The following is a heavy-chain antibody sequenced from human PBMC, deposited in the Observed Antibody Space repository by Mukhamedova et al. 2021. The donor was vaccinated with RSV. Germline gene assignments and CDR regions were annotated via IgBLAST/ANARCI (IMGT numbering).Heavy chain of an antibody. V-gene: IGHV4-39*01. Sequence: SSYYWGWIRQPPGKGLEWIGSIYYSGSTYYNPSLKSRVTISVDTSKNQFSLKLSSVTAADTAVYYCARQPPEQLVRDYWGQGTLV. CDR1: SSYY. D-gene: IGHD6-13*01. CDR2: IYYSGST. CDR3: ARQPPEQLVRDY. J-gene: IGHJ4*02.